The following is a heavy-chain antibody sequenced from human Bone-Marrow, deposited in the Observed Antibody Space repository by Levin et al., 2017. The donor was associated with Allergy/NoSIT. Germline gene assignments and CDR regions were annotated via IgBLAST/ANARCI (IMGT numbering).Heavy chain of an antibody. CDR1: GYSFTSYW. Sequence: GESLKISCKGSGYSFTSYWIGWVRQMPGKGLEWMGIIYPGDSDTRYSPSFQGQVTISADKSISTAYLQWSSLKASDTAMYYCARLKKTDQLPTNYYYYYGMDVWGQGTTVTVSS. V-gene: IGHV5-51*01. D-gene: IGHD2-2*01. CDR2: IYPGDSDT. CDR3: ARLKKTDQLPTNYYYYYGMDV. J-gene: IGHJ6*02.